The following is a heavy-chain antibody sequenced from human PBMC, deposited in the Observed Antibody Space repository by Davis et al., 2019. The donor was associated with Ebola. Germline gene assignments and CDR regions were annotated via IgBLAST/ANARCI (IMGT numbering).Heavy chain of an antibody. CDR3: ARSTGYYDSSGYPYYFDY. V-gene: IGHV1-18*01. CDR1: VYTFTS. Sequence: AASVTVSCKASVYTFTSFSWVRQAPGQGLEWMGWISVYNGRTSYVQKLQGRVTMTTDTSTSTAYMELRSLRSDDTAVYYCARSTGYYDSSGYPYYFDYWGQGTLVTVSS. D-gene: IGHD3-22*01. J-gene: IGHJ4*02. CDR2: ISVYNGRT.